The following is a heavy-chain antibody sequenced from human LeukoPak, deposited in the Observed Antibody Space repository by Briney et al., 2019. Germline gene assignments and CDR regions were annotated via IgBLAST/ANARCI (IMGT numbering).Heavy chain of an antibody. J-gene: IGHJ4*02. Sequence: SETLSLTCTVSGDSISSSSHYWGWIRQPLGKGLEWIGNIYYSGRTYYNPSLKSRVTISVDTSKNQFSLKLSSVTAADTAVYYCARSQLWSPSPYYFDYWGQGTLVTVSS. CDR2: IYYSGRT. CDR3: ARSQLWSPSPYYFDY. V-gene: IGHV4-39*01. D-gene: IGHD5-18*01. CDR1: GDSISSSSHY.